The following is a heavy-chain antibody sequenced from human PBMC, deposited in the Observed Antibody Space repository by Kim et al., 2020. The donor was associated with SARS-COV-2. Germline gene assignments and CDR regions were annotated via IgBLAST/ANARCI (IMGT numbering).Heavy chain of an antibody. J-gene: IGHJ4*02. CDR3: ARDLQPLWFLDY. D-gene: IGHD3-10*01. V-gene: IGHV3-30-3*01. CDR2: ISNDGGNK. CDR1: GFTFRSFA. Sequence: GGSLRLSCAASGFTFRSFAMHWVRQAPGKGLKWVAVISNDGGNKYYADSVKGRFTISRDNSKNTLYLQMNSLRAEDAAVYYCARDLQPLWFLDYWGQGALVTVSS.